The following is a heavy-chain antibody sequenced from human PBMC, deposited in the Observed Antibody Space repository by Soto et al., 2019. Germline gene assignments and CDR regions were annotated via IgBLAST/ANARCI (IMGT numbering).Heavy chain of an antibody. CDR1: GFTFSSWW. CDR3: ARDYVSGTPKC. Sequence: GGSLRLSCAASGFTFSSWWMHWVRQSPGRGLVWVSHIDGDGSRTNYADSVKGRFRISRDNVKNTLFLQMNSLRAEDTGVYYCARDYVSGTPKCWGQGTLVTVSS. V-gene: IGHV3-74*01. J-gene: IGHJ4*02. D-gene: IGHD5-12*01. CDR2: IDGDGSRT.